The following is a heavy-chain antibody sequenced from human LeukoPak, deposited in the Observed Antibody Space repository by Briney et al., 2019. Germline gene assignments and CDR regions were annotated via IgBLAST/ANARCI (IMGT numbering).Heavy chain of an antibody. CDR3: ARIPHPDYADAQ. V-gene: IGHV3-48*03. Sequence: GGSLRLSCEASGFTVSSFEINWVRQAPGKGLEWVSYISSSGGTMDYADSVKGRVTVSRDNGKKLVHLQLNSLRAEDTAVYFCARIPHPDYADAQWGQGTLVIVSS. D-gene: IGHD4-17*01. CDR2: ISSSGGTM. J-gene: IGHJ4*02. CDR1: GFTVSSFE.